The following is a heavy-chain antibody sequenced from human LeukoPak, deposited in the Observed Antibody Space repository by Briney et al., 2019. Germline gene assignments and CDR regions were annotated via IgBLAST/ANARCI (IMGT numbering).Heavy chain of an antibody. J-gene: IGHJ6*02. CDR1: GGSISSGGYY. CDR2: IYYSGST. D-gene: IGHD2-15*01. Sequence: SQTLSLTRTVSGGSISSGGYYWSWIRQHPGKGLEWIGYIYYSGSTYYNPSLKSRVTISVDTSKNQFSLKLSSVTAADTAVYYCASGGSAYYGMDVWGQGTTVTVSS. CDR3: ASGGSAYYGMDV. V-gene: IGHV4-31*03.